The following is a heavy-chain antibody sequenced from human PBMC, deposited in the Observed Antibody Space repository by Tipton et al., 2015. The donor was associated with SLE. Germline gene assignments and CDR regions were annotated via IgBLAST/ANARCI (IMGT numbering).Heavy chain of an antibody. CDR3: AKQLAPYYYGMDV. V-gene: IGHV3-33*08. J-gene: IGHJ6*02. CDR2: IWYDGSNK. Sequence: SLRLSCAASGLTFSSYGMHWVRQAPGKGLEWVAVIWYDGSNKYYADSVKGRFTISRDNSKNTLYLQMNSLRAEDTAVYYCAKQLAPYYYGMDVWGQGTTVTVSS. D-gene: IGHD6-6*01. CDR1: GLTFSSYG.